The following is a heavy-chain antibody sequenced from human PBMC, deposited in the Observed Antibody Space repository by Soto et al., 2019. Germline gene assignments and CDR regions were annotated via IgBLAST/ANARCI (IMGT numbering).Heavy chain of an antibody. J-gene: IGHJ5*02. V-gene: IGHV4-34*01. D-gene: IGHD2-15*01. Sequence: SETLSLTCDVYNGSFSGYYWSWIRQPPGKGLEWIGEINHRGSTIYNPSLKSRVTISVDTSNNHFSLKLTSVTAADTAVYFCARGNVVRVTATRSRHRRFDPWGQGTLVTVSS. CDR3: ARGNVVRVTATRSRHRRFDP. CDR1: NGSFSGYY. CDR2: INHRGST.